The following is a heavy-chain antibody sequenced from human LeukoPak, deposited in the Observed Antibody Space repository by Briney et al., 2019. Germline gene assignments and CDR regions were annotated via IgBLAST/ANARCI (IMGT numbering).Heavy chain of an antibody. CDR3: TTHSSSLYYDN. CDR2: IKSKAFGGTT. D-gene: IGHD6-13*01. J-gene: IGHJ4*02. Sequence: GGSLRLSCAASGGTPSNAWMSWVRQAPGKRLEWVGRIKSKAFGGTTDYTAPVKGRFTVSRDDSENTLFLQMNSLETEDTAVYFCTTHSSSLYYDNWGQGTLVTVSS. CDR1: GGTPSNAW. V-gene: IGHV3-15*01.